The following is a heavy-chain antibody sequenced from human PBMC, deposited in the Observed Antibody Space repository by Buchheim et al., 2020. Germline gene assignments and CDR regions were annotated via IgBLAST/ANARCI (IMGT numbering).Heavy chain of an antibody. J-gene: IGHJ6*02. CDR1: GGSVRSRTHS. CDR2: MDYSGTT. D-gene: IGHD3-10*01. CDR3: GRHSNYYGSGIYRYGVDV. Sequence: QLQLQESGPGLVKPSETLSLTCTVSGGSVRSRTHSWGWIRQPPGKGLEWIGSMDYSGTTYDNPSLKSRVTISADTSKNQFFLKLRSVTAADTAVYYCGRHSNYYGSGIYRYGVDVWGQGTT. V-gene: IGHV4-39*01.